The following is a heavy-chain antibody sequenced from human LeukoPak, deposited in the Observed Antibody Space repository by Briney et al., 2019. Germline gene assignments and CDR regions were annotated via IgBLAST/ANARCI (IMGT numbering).Heavy chain of an antibody. Sequence: SETLSLTCAVSGGSISSGGYYWSWIRQPPGKGLEWIGENDHSGSTNYNPSLKSRVTISVDTSKNQFSLKLSSVTAADTAVYSCARRRRTYGSGSYYFDYWGQGTLVTVSS. CDR2: NDHSGST. J-gene: IGHJ4*02. V-gene: IGHV4-34*01. CDR3: ARRRRTYGSGSYYFDY. CDR1: GGSISSGGYY. D-gene: IGHD3-10*01.